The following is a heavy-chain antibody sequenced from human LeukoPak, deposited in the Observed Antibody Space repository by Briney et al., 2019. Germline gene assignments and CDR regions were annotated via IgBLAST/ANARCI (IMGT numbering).Heavy chain of an antibody. CDR3: AKDLTFGGVIVLDY. Sequence: PGGSLRLSCAASGFTFSSYAMSWVRPAPRKGLEWVSAISGSGGSTYYADSVKGRCTISRDNTKNTLYLQMNSLRAEDTAVYYCAKDLTFGGVIVLDYWGQGTLVTVSS. CDR1: GFTFSSYA. V-gene: IGHV3-23*01. CDR2: ISGSGGST. J-gene: IGHJ4*02. D-gene: IGHD3-16*02.